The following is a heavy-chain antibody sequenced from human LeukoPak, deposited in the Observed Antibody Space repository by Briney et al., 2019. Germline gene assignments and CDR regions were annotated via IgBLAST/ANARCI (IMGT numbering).Heavy chain of an antibody. D-gene: IGHD3-9*01. CDR3: ARLDILTGYDAFDI. CDR2: IYPGDSDT. V-gene: IGHV5-51*01. J-gene: IGHJ3*02. CDR1: GYSFTSYW. Sequence: GESLKISCKGSGYSFTSYWIGWVRQMHGKGLEWIGIIYPGDSDTRYSPSFQGQVTISADKSISTAYLQWSSLKASDTAMYYCARLDILTGYDAFDIWGQGTMVTVSS.